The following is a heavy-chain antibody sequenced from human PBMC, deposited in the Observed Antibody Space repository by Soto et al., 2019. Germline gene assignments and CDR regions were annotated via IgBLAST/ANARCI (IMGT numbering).Heavy chain of an antibody. CDR2: IFYSGST. Sequence: SETLSLTCTVSGGSISSSSYHWGWIRQPPGKGLEWIGSIFYSGSTHYNPSLKSRVTISVDTSKNQFSLKLSSVTAADTAVYYCAIQYPRYCNSISCVDPWGQGTLVTVSS. V-gene: IGHV4-39*01. D-gene: IGHD2-2*01. J-gene: IGHJ5*02. CDR1: GGSISSSSYH. CDR3: AIQYPRYCNSISCVDP.